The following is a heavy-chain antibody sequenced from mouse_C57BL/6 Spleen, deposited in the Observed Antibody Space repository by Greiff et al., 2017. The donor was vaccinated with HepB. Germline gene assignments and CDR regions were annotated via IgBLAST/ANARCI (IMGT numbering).Heavy chain of an antibody. CDR2: IDPSDSYT. Sequence: VQLQQPGAELVMPGASVKLSCKASGYTFTSYWMHWVKQRPGQGLEWIGEIDPSDSYTNYNQKFKGKSTLTVDKSSSTAYMQLSSLTSEDSAVYYCARGIGGSSSWFAYWGQGTLVTVSA. D-gene: IGHD1-1*01. J-gene: IGHJ3*01. CDR1: GYTFTSYW. CDR3: ARGIGGSSSWFAY. V-gene: IGHV1-69*01.